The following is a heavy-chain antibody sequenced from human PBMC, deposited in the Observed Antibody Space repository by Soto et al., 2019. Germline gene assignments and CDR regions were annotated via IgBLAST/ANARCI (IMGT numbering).Heavy chain of an antibody. J-gene: IGHJ3*02. V-gene: IGHV4-31*03. CDR3: ARGDYYYGSGSYPPDAFDI. CDR1: GGSISSGGYY. D-gene: IGHD3-10*01. CDR2: IYYSGST. Sequence: QVQLQESGPGLVKPSQTLSLTCTVSGGSISSGGYYWSWIRPHPGKGLEWIGYIYYSGSTYYNPSLKSRVTISVDTSKNQFSLKLSSVTAADTAVYYCARGDYYYGSGSYPPDAFDIWGQGTMVTVSS.